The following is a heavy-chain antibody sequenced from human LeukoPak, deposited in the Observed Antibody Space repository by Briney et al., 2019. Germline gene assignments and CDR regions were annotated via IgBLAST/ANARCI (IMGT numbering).Heavy chain of an antibody. Sequence: PGRSLRLSCAASGFTFSTYGMHWVRQAPGKGLEWVAFISYDTSNKYYGDSVKGRFTISRDNSKNTLYLQMNSLRAEDTAVYHCAKDGGQQLVGDAFDIWGQGTKVTVSS. CDR1: GFTFSTYG. CDR2: ISYDTSNK. D-gene: IGHD6-13*01. V-gene: IGHV3-33*03. J-gene: IGHJ3*02. CDR3: AKDGGQQLVGDAFDI.